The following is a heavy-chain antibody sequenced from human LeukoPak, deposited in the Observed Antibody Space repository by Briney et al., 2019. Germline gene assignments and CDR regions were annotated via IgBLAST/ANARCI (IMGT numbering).Heavy chain of an antibody. Sequence: GGSLRLSCAASGFTFSSYAMSWVRQAPGKGLEWVSTISGSGGSTYCADSVKGRFTISRDNSKNTLYLQMNSLRAEDTAIYYCAKAGSYSPFDYWGQRTLVTVSS. J-gene: IGHJ4*02. CDR1: GFTFSSYA. CDR3: AKAGSYSPFDY. D-gene: IGHD1-26*01. V-gene: IGHV3-23*01. CDR2: ISGSGGST.